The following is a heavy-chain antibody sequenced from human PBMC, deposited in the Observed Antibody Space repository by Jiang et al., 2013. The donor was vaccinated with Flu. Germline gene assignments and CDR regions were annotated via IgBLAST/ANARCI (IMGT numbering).Heavy chain of an antibody. CDR2: TYYRSKWYN. Sequence: RQSPSRGLEWLGRTYYRSKWYNDYAVSVKSRITINPDTSKNQFSLQLNSVTPEDTAVYYCAREGFGVDYYYYGMDVWGQGTTVTVSS. D-gene: IGHD3-3*01. CDR3: AREGFGVDYYYYGMDV. V-gene: IGHV6-1*01. J-gene: IGHJ6*02.